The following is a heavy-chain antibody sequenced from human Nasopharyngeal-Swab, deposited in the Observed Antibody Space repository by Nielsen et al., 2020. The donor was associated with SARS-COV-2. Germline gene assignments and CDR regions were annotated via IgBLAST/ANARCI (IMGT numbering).Heavy chain of an antibody. CDR2: ISYDGSNK. Sequence: GESLKISCAASGFTFSSYGMHWVRQAPGKGLEWVAVISYDGSNKYYADSVKGRFTISRDNSKNTLYLQMNSLRAEDTAVYYCATGSTTVVTPEYYYYMDVWGKGTTVTVSS. D-gene: IGHD4-23*01. CDR3: ATGSTTVVTPEYYYYMDV. V-gene: IGHV3-30*03. CDR1: GFTFSSYG. J-gene: IGHJ6*03.